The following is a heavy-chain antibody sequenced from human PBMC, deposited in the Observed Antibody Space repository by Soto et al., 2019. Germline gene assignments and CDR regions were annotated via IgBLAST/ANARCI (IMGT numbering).Heavy chain of an antibody. CDR3: ARDLSGGNPYYFDC. Sequence: SETLSLTCTVSGGSISSYYWSWIRQPPGKGLEWIGYIYYSGSTNYNPSLKSRVTISVDTSKNQFSLKLSSVTAADTAVYYCARDLSGGNPYYFDCWGQGTLVTVSS. D-gene: IGHD2-15*01. CDR2: IYYSGST. J-gene: IGHJ4*02. CDR1: GGSISSYY. V-gene: IGHV4-59*01.